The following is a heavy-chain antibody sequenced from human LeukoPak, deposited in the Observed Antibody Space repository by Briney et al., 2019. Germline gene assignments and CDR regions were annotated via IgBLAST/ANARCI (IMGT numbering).Heavy chain of an antibody. Sequence: ASVKVSCKASGYTFTNYGITWVRQAPGQGLEWMGWISAYNDNTHYAQKLQGRVTVTTDTSTSTAYMELRSLRSDDTALYYCARDECSSTSCYYEGYWFDPWGQGTLVTVSS. J-gene: IGHJ5*02. V-gene: IGHV1-18*01. D-gene: IGHD2-2*01. CDR1: GYTFTNYG. CDR3: ARDECSSTSCYYEGYWFDP. CDR2: ISAYNDNT.